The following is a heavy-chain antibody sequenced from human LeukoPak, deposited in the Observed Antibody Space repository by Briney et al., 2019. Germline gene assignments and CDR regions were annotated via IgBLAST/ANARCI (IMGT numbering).Heavy chain of an antibody. D-gene: IGHD2-21*01. J-gene: IGHJ4*02. CDR3: AKDICGGDCYPHGGY. CDR2: IPYDGSNK. CDR1: GFTFSSYG. V-gene: IGHV3-30*02. Sequence: PGGSLRLSCAASGFTFSSYGMHWVRQAPGKGLEWVAFIPYDGSNKYYADSLKGRFTISRDNSKDTLYLQMNGLRAEDTAIYYCAKDICGGDCYPHGGYWGQGTLVTVSS.